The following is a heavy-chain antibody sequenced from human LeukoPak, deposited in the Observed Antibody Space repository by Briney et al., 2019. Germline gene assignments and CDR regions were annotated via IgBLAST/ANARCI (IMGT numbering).Heavy chain of an antibody. CDR1: GFSFSSYS. Sequence: GGSLRLSCAASGFSFSSYSMNWVRQAAGKGLDWVSSISSSSKYIYYADSVKGRFTISRDNAKNSLYLQMNSLTAEDTAVYYCGKELVDYWGPGNLVTVSS. J-gene: IGHJ4*02. V-gene: IGHV3-21*01. CDR2: ISSSSKYI. D-gene: IGHD1-1*01. CDR3: GKELVDY.